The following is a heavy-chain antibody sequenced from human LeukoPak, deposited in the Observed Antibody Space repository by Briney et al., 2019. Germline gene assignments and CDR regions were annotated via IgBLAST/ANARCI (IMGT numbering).Heavy chain of an antibody. Sequence: SETLSLTCTVSGGSISSNYWTWIRQPPGKGLVWIGYIYYSGSTYYSPSLESRVTISVDTSKNQFSLRLSSVTAADTAVYYCARQALWFFDHWGQGTLVTVSS. CDR3: ARQALWFFDH. CDR2: IYYSGST. V-gene: IGHV4-59*08. D-gene: IGHD2-21*01. CDR1: GGSISSNY. J-gene: IGHJ4*02.